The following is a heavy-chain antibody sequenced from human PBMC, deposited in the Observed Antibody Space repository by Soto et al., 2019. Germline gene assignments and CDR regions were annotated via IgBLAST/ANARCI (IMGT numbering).Heavy chain of an antibody. CDR1: GFTFSSYG. V-gene: IGHV3-33*01. Sequence: GGSLRLSCAASGFTFSSYGMHWVRQAPGKGLEWVAVIWYDGSNKYYADSVKGRFTIPRDNSKNTLYLQMNSLRAEDTAVYYCARDGYYYGSGSYYKLDYWGQGTLVTVSS. CDR2: IWYDGSNK. CDR3: ARDGYYYGSGSYYKLDY. D-gene: IGHD3-10*01. J-gene: IGHJ4*02.